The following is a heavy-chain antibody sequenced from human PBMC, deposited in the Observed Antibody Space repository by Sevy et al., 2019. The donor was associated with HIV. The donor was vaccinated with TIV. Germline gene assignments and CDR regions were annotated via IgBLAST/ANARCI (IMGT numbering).Heavy chain of an antibody. J-gene: IGHJ6*02. Sequence: GGSLRLSCAVSGFTFRNFWMSWVRQAPGKGLEWVANIRQDGSEKYYVDSVRGRFTISRDNAKNSLFLQLNNLRADDTAIYYCAKSYFGSGTSYGMDLWGRGTTVTVSS. V-gene: IGHV3-7*01. CDR3: AKSYFGSGTSYGMDL. CDR1: GFTFRNFW. CDR2: IRQDGSEK. D-gene: IGHD3-10*01.